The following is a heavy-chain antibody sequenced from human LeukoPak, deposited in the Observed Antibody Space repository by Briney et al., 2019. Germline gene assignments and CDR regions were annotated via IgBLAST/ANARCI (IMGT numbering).Heavy chain of an antibody. Sequence: PGGSLRLSCAASGFPFSAYAMSWVRQAPGKGLEWVSAISASGDTTYYADSVRGRFTISRDNSKNTLYLQMNSLRAEDTAVYYCAELGITMIGGVWGKGTTVTISS. CDR3: AELGITMIGGV. CDR1: GFPFSAYA. D-gene: IGHD3-10*02. V-gene: IGHV3-23*01. J-gene: IGHJ6*04. CDR2: ISASGDTT.